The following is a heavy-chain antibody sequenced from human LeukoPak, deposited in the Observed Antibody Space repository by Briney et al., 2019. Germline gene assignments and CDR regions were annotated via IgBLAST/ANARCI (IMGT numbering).Heavy chain of an antibody. D-gene: IGHD4-23*01. Sequence: PSETLSLTCSVSGGSISDFYWSWIRQPAGKGLEWIGRIYSGGNTNYNPSLKSRVTMSLDASKNQFSLKLSSVTAADTAVYYCARNSGDFWGQGTLVTVSS. CDR1: GGSISDFY. CDR2: IYSGGNT. J-gene: IGHJ4*02. CDR3: ARNSGDF. V-gene: IGHV4-4*07.